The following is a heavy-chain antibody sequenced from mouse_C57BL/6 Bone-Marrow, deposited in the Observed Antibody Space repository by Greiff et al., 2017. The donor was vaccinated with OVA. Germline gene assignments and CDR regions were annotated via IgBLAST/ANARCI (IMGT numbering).Heavy chain of an antibody. CDR2: INPSSGYT. J-gene: IGHJ2*01. D-gene: IGHD2-1*01. CDR3: ARIRGNGNYVPFYYFDY. Sequence: QVQLQQSGAELARLGASVKMSCKASGYTFTSYTMHWVKQRPGQGLEWIGYINPSSGYTKYNQKFKDKATLTADKSSSTAYMQLSSLTSEDSAVYYCARIRGNGNYVPFYYFDYWGQGTTLTVSS. CDR1: GYTFTSYT. V-gene: IGHV1-4*01.